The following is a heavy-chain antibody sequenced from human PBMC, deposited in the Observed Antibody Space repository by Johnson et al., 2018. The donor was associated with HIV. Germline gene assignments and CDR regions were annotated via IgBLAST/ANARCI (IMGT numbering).Heavy chain of an antibody. CDR1: GFTFSDYA. D-gene: IGHD3-22*01. J-gene: IGHJ3*02. V-gene: IGHV3-30*14. Sequence: QVQLVESGGGVVQPGRSLRLSCVASGFTFSDYAVHWVRQAPGKGLEWVAVIYRGGATYYAASVQGRFTISRDNSKDTLYLQMESLRADDTALYYCARGTPGDYDSSGYYRGSEAFDIWGQGTMVTVSS. CDR3: ARGTPGDYDSSGYYRGSEAFDI. CDR2: IYRGGAT.